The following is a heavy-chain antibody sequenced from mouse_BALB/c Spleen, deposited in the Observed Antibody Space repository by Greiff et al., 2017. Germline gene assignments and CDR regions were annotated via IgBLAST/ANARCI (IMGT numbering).Heavy chain of an antibody. CDR3: ARLGTPPYGNYVDYAMDY. J-gene: IGHJ4*01. CDR1: GYSITSDYA. Sequence: EVKVVESGPGLVKPSQSLSLTCTVTGYSITSDYAWNWIRQFPGNKLEWMGYISYSGSTSYNPSLKSRISITRDTSKNQFFLQLNSVTTEDTATYYCARLGTPPYGNYVDYAMDYWGQGTSVTVSS. D-gene: IGHD2-1*01. CDR2: ISYSGST. V-gene: IGHV3-2*02.